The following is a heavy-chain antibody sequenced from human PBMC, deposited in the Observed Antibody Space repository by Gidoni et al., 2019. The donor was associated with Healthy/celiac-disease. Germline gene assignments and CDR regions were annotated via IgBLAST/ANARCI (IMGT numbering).Heavy chain of an antibody. D-gene: IGHD3-10*01. Sequence: VQLVESGGGLVQLGASRSVSCAASGFIFSKPCRNWDRRAPGTGPGWGVRIKSKTNGGRTDYAAPVKCRCTISRDDSKNTLYLQMNSLKTEDTAVYYCTTNVLLWFGESNGFDYWGQGTLVTVSS. CDR3: TTNVLLWFGESNGFDY. V-gene: IGHV3-15*07. CDR2: IKSKTNGGRT. J-gene: IGHJ4*02. CDR1: GFIFSKPC.